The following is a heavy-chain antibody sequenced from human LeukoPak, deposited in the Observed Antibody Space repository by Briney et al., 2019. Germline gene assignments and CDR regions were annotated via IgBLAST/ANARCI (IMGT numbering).Heavy chain of an antibody. Sequence: SETLSLTCTVSGGSISSSSYYWGWIRQPPGKGLEWIVSMYYSGSTYYNPSLKSRVTISVDTSKNQFSLKLSSVTAADTVVSYCARQDSGTYLNPLDIWGQGTVVTVSS. D-gene: IGHD1-26*01. J-gene: IGHJ3*02. CDR2: MYYSGST. CDR1: GGSISSSSYY. CDR3: ARQDSGTYLNPLDI. V-gene: IGHV4-39*01.